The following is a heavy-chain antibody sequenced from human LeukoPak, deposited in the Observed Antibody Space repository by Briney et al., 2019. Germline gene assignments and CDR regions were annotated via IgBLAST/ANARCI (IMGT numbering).Heavy chain of an antibody. D-gene: IGHD6-13*01. CDR2: IYYSGST. CDR1: GDSISSSSYY. J-gene: IGHJ6*03. CDR3: ARSFQQGSMDV. Sequence: SETLSLTCTVSGDSISSSSYYWGWIRQPPGKGLEWIGSIYYSGSTYYNPSLKSRVTISVDTSKNQFSLKLSSVTAADTAVYYCARSFQQGSMDVWGKGTTVTISS. V-gene: IGHV4-39*01.